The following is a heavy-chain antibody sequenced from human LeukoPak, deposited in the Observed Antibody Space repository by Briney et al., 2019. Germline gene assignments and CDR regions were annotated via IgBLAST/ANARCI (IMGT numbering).Heavy chain of an antibody. V-gene: IGHV3-15*01. J-gene: IGHJ5*02. CDR3: TTIASIPP. CDR2: ITSKADGGTR. CDR1: GFSFSNAW. Sequence: PGGSLRLSCTASGFSFSNAWVSWVRQAPGKGLEWVCRITSKADGGTRDYAAPVKGRFTISRDDTKNTLYLQMNSLKTQDTAVYYCTTIASIPPWGQGTLVTVSS.